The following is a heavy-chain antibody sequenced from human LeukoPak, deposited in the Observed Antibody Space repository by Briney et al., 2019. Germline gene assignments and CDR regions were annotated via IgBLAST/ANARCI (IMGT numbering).Heavy chain of an antibody. V-gene: IGHV4-30-4*01. CDR1: GGSISSGDYY. J-gene: IGHJ4*02. D-gene: IGHD4-17*01. Sequence: PSETLPLTCTVSGGSISSGDYYWSWIRQPPGKGLEWIGYIYYSGSTYYNPSLKGRVTISVDTSKNQFSLKLSSVTAADTAVYYCARVDYGDYGFDYWGQGTLVTVSS. CDR3: ARVDYGDYGFDY. CDR2: IYYSGST.